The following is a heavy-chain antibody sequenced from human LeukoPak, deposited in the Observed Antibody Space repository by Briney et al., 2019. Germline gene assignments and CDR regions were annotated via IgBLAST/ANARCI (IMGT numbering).Heavy chain of an antibody. CDR3: ASGAYGGHDPTSPLGD. Sequence: GGSLRLSCAASGFSFSSYAMSWVRQAPGKGLEWVSYISRTSSARYYADSVKGRFSISRDNAKNSLYLQMNSLRGEDTAVYYCASGAYGGHDPTSPLGDWGQGTLVTVSS. D-gene: IGHD5-12*01. CDR1: GFSFSSYA. CDR2: ISRTSSAR. J-gene: IGHJ4*02. V-gene: IGHV3-48*04.